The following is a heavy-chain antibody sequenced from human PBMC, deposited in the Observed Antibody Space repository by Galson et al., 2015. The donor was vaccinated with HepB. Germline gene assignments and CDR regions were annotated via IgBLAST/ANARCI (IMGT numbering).Heavy chain of an antibody. CDR2: IYYSGST. Sequence: SETLSLTCTVSGGSISSYYWSWIRQPPGKGLEWIGYIYYSGSTNYNPSLKSRVTISVDTSKNQFSLKLSSVAAADTAVYYCAVRSYYSGSFDYWGQGTLVTVSS. D-gene: IGHD3-10*01. V-gene: IGHV4-59*08. CDR3: AVRSYYSGSFDY. J-gene: IGHJ4*02. CDR1: GGSISSYY.